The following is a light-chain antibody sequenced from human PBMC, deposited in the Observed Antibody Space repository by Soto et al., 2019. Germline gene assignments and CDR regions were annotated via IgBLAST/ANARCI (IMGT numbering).Light chain of an antibody. CDR1: SSDVGNYNL. CDR2: EGS. CDR3: SSYVGSSTLL. Sequence: QSALTQPASVSGSPGQSITISSTGTSSDVGNYNLVSWYQQHPGKAPKLMIYEGSKRPSGVSNRFSGSKSGNTASLTISGLQAEDEAAYYCSSYVGSSTLLFGGGTKLTVL. V-gene: IGLV2-23*01. J-gene: IGLJ2*01.